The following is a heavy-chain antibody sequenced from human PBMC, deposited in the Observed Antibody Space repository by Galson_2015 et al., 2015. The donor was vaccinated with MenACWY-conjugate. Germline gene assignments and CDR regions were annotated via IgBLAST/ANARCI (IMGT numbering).Heavy chain of an antibody. CDR2: IYSDGST. Sequence: SLRLSCAVSGFTVSSSYMTWVRQAPGKGLEWVSVIYSDGSTYNAESVKGRFTISRDNSKNTVFLQMTSLRAEDTAMYYCARDSRATTVWGLNKRKTIDYYYGMDVWGQGTTVTVSS. CDR1: GFTVSSSY. V-gene: IGHV3-53*01. D-gene: IGHD3-10*01. J-gene: IGHJ6*02. CDR3: ARDSRATTVWGLNKRKTIDYYYGMDV.